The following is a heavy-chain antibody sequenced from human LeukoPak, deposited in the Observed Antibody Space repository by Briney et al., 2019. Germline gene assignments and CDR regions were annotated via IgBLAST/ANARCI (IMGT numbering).Heavy chain of an antibody. V-gene: IGHV4-34*01. CDR1: GGSFSDYY. CDR2: ISHSGST. Sequence: SETLSLTCGVYGGSFSDYYWSWTRQPPGKGLERIGEISHSGSTNYNPSLKSRVTISVDTSKNQFSLKLSSVTAADTAVYFCARDANGSDLHYYHMDVWGKGTTVTVSS. J-gene: IGHJ6*03. CDR3: ARDANGSDLHYYHMDV. D-gene: IGHD6-25*01.